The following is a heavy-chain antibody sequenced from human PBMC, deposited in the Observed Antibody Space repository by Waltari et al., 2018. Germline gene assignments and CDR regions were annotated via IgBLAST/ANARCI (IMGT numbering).Heavy chain of an antibody. CDR1: GFDFTKHY. CDR2: ISGDGGST. Sequence: EVQLEESGGGLVQPGGSRRLSCGACGFDFTKHYMHWVRQGPGKGLVWVSRISGDGGSTIYADSVKGRFTISRDNSKNTSYLQMNSFRAEDTGIYYCAREGGGFDYTPDYWGQGTLVTVSS. D-gene: IGHD5-12*01. CDR3: AREGGGFDYTPDY. J-gene: IGHJ4*02. V-gene: IGHV3-74*01.